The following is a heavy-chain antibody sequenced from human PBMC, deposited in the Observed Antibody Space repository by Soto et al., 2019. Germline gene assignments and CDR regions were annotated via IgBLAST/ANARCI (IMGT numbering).Heavy chain of an antibody. V-gene: IGHV3-64*01. CDR3: VRRVSGNYDY. D-gene: IGHD1-7*01. J-gene: IGHJ4*02. Sequence: EVPLAESGGGMVQPGGSLRLSCVASGFTFSSYDMHWVRQAPGKGLEYVSSISSNGGTTYYGNSVKGRFTISRDNSKNTLYLQMVSLRAEDMAVYYCVRRVSGNYDYWGQGTLVTVSS. CDR1: GFTFSSYD. CDR2: ISSNGGTT.